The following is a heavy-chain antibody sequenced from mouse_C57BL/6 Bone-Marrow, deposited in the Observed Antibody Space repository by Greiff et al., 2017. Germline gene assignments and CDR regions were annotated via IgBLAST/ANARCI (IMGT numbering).Heavy chain of an antibody. V-gene: IGHV1-64*01. CDR1: GYTFTSYW. J-gene: IGHJ2*01. CDR2: IHPNSGST. CDR3: AITDDGYTDYFDY. Sequence: VQLQQPGAELVKPGASVKLSCKASGYTFTSYWMHWVKQRPGQGLEWIGMIHPNSGSTNYNEKFKSKATLTVDKSSSTAYMQLSSLTSEDSAVYYCAITDDGYTDYFDYWGQGTTLTVSS. D-gene: IGHD2-3*01.